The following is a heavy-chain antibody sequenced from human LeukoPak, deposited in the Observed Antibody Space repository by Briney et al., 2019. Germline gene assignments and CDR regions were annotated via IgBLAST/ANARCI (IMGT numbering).Heavy chain of an antibody. D-gene: IGHD2-21*02. V-gene: IGHV1-18*04. J-gene: IGHJ4*02. CDR3: ARDDLHCDLDFDY. CDR1: GYTFTGYF. CDR2: ISAYNDNT. Sequence: ASVKVSCKASGYTFTGYFIHWVRQAPGQGLEWMGWISAYNDNTNYAQKLQGRVTMTTDTFTNTAYMELRSLRSDDTAVYYCARDDLHCDLDFDYWGQGTLVTVSS.